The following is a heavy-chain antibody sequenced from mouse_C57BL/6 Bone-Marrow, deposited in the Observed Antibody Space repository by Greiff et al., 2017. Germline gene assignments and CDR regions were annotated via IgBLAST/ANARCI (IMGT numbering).Heavy chain of an antibody. CDR1: GFTFSDAW. J-gene: IGHJ3*01. D-gene: IGHD1-1*01. CDR2: IRNKANNHAT. Sequence: DVQLVESGGGLVQPGGSMKLSCAASGFTFSDAWMDWVRQSPEKGLEWVAEIRNKANNHATYYAESVKGRFTISRDDSKSSVYLQMNSLRAEDTGIYYCTRLYYGSSLFAYWGQGTLVTVSA. V-gene: IGHV6-6*01. CDR3: TRLYYGSSLFAY.